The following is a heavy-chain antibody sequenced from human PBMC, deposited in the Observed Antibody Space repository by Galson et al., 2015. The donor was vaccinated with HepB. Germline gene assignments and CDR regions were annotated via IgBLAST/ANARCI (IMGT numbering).Heavy chain of an antibody. D-gene: IGHD3-3*01. J-gene: IGHJ4*02. V-gene: IGHV3-21*01. CDR2: IGYSGTYR. Sequence: SLRLSCAASGFTFTTSGMTWVRQAPGKGLEWVAVIGYSGTYRHYADSVKGRFAISRDNAKNSVYLQMNSLRVEDTAVFYCARDASEWSRDYWGQGTLVAVSS. CDR3: ARDASEWSRDY. CDR1: GFTFTTSG.